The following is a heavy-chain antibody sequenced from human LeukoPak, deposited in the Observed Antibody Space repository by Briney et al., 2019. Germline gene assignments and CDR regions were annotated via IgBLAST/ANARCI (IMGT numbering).Heavy chain of an antibody. J-gene: IGHJ3*02. V-gene: IGHV1-18*01. Sequence: ASVKVSCKASGGTFSSYAISWVRQAPGQGLERMGWISAYNGNTNYAQKLQGRVTVTTDTSTSTAYMELRSLRSDDTAVYYCARFGLGKHIEVAGIPFDIWGQGTMVTVSS. CDR1: GGTFSSYA. CDR2: ISAYNGNT. CDR3: ARFGLGKHIEVAGIPFDI. D-gene: IGHD6-19*01.